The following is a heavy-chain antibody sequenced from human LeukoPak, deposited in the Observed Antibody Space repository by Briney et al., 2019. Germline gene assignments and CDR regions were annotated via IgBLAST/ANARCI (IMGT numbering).Heavy chain of an antibody. CDR2: IIPIFGTA. V-gene: IGHV1-69*13. D-gene: IGHD3-10*01. J-gene: IGHJ4*02. CDR3: ARASRYYGSGIGNY. CDR1: GYTFTGYY. Sequence: ASVKVSCKASGYTFTGYYMHWVRQAPGQGLEWMGGIIPIFGTANYAQKFQGRVAITADESTSTAYMELSSLRSEDTAVYYCARASRYYGSGIGNYWGQGTLVTVSS.